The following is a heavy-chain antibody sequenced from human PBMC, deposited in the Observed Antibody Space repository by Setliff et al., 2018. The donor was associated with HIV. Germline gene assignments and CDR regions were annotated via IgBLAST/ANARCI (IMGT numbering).Heavy chain of an antibody. CDR3: ASSTRKSFDFWTDPRTTYPPYHFDY. CDR1: GASVISGGYY. V-gene: IGHV4-31*03. CDR2: IYYSGTT. Sequence: KPSETLSLTCSVSGASVISGGYYWSWIRQHPEKGLEWIGYIYYSGTTTYNPSLGSRVTISLDTSLNHFSLEMNSGTAADTAVYYCASSTRKSFDFWTDPRTTYPPYHFDYWGQGTLVTVSS. J-gene: IGHJ4*02. D-gene: IGHD3-3*01.